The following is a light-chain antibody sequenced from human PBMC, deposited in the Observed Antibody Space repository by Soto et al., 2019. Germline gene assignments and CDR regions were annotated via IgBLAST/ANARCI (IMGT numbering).Light chain of an antibody. CDR2: DDN. CDR3: QVWDSSSDHFV. J-gene: IGLJ1*01. V-gene: IGLV3-21*02. CDR1: SIGSKS. Sequence: SYELTQPPSVSVAPGQTARITCGGNSIGSKSVHWFQQKPGQAPVLVVYDDNDRPSGIPERFSGSNSGNTATLTISRVEAGDEADYYCQVWDSSSDHFVFGTGTKLTVL.